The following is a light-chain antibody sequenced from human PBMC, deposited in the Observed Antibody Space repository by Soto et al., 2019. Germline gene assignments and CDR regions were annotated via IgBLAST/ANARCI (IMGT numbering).Light chain of an antibody. CDR3: QESYSTPLA. V-gene: IGKV1-39*01. Sequence: DLQVTQSPSSLSASVGDRVTITCRTSQNINIFLNWYQQKPGRAPMVVISAASNLESGVPSRFSGRGSETEFTLTISNLQPGDSALYFCQESYSTPLAFGGGTRVEIK. J-gene: IGKJ4*01. CDR1: QNINIF. CDR2: AAS.